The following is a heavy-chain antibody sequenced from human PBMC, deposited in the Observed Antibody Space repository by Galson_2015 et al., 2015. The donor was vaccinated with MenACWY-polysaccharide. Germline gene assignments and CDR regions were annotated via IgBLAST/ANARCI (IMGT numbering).Heavy chain of an antibody. V-gene: IGHV3-74*01. Sequence: SLRLSCAASGFTFSSYWMHWVRHAPGKGLVWVSRINSDGSSTSYADSVKGRFTISRDNAKNTLYLQMNSLRAEDTAVYYCARGSWYSSSSPYSYYGMDFWGQGTTVTVSS. CDR1: GFTFSSYW. CDR2: INSDGSST. J-gene: IGHJ6*02. CDR3: ARGSWYSSSSPYSYYGMDF. D-gene: IGHD6-6*01.